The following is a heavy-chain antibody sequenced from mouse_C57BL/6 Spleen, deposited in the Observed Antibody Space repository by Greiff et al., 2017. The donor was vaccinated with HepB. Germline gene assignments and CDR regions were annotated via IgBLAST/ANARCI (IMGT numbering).Heavy chain of an antibody. CDR3: ARPSYDYDVRTSAMDY. D-gene: IGHD2-4*01. CDR2: ISGGGGNT. CDR1: GFTFSSYT. J-gene: IGHJ4*01. Sequence: EVQLVESGGGLVKPGGSLKLSCAASGFTFSSYTMSWVRQTPEKRLEWVATISGGGGNTYYPDSVKGRFTISRDNAKNTLYLQMSSLRSEDTALYYCARPSYDYDVRTSAMDYWGQGTSVTVSS. V-gene: IGHV5-9*01.